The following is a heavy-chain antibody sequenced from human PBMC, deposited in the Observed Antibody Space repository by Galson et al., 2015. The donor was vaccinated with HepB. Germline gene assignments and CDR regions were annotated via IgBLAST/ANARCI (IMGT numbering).Heavy chain of an antibody. CDR3: AKESRTAATGAFEY. CDR1: GFTFTNYA. Sequence: SLRLSCAASGFTFTNYAMTWVRQAPGKGLEWVSSISGSGGDTYYADSVKGRFTISRDNSKNTLYLEMSSLRAEDTALYYCAKESRTAATGAFEYWGQGTQVTVSS. CDR2: ISGSGGDT. D-gene: IGHD6-13*01. J-gene: IGHJ4*02. V-gene: IGHV3-23*01.